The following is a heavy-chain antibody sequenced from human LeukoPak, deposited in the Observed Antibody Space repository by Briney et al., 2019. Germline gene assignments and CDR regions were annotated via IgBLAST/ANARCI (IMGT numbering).Heavy chain of an antibody. CDR1: GYTFTGYY. CDR3: ASKFHVSSGWWFAEGYFDL. J-gene: IGHJ2*01. CDR2: INPNSGGT. V-gene: IGHV1-2*02. D-gene: IGHD6-19*01. Sequence: GASVKVSCKASGYTFTGYYMHWVRQAPGQGLEWMGWINPNSGGTNYAQKFQGRVTMTRDASISTAYMELSRLRSDDTAVYYCASKFHVSSGWWFAEGYFDLWGRGTLVTVSS.